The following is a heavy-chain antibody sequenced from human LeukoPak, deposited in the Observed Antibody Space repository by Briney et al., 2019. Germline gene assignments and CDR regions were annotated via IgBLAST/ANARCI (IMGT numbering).Heavy chain of an antibody. D-gene: IGHD1-26*01. CDR1: GFTFSNYG. CDR2: ISGSGGST. V-gene: IGHV3-23*01. J-gene: IGHJ4*02. CDR3: AKGTLWELPLAPFDY. Sequence: GRSLRLSCAASGFTFSNYGMAWVRQAPGKGLEWVSAISGSGGSTYYADSVKGRFTISRDNSKNTLYLQMNSLRAEDTAVYYCAKGTLWELPLAPFDYWGQGTLVTVSS.